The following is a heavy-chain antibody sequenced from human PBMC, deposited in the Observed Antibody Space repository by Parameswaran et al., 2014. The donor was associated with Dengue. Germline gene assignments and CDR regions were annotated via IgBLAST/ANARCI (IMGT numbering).Heavy chain of an antibody. D-gene: IGHD2-21*01. CDR2: ISYDGSNK. Sequence: VRQAPGKGLEWVAVISYDGSNKYYADSVKGRFTISRDNSKNTLYLQMNSLRAEDTAVYYCAKGGGGDCYRPVDYWGQGTLVTVSS. CDR3: AKGGGGDCYRPVDY. J-gene: IGHJ4*02. V-gene: IGHV3-30*18.